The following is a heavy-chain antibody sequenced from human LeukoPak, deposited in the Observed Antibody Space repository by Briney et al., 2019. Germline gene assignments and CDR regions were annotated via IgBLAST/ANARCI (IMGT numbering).Heavy chain of an antibody. V-gene: IGHV4-39*01. CDR1: GGSISSSSYY. CDR3: ARLRYYDSSGYYPYYFDY. D-gene: IGHD3-22*01. CDR2: IYYSGST. Sequence: SETLSLTCTVSGGSISSSSYYWGWIRQPPGKGLEWIGSIYYSGSTYYNPSLKSRVTISVDTSKNQFSLKLSSVTAADTAVYYCARLRYYDSSGYYPYYFDYWGQGTLVTVSS. J-gene: IGHJ4*02.